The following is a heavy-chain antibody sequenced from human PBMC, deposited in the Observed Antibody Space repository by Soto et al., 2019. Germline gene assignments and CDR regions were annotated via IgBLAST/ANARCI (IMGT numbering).Heavy chain of an antibody. CDR2: IKSRFDGGSL. J-gene: IGHJ4*02. CDR1: GFTFSGDC. V-gene: IGHV3-15*01. D-gene: IGHD1-20*01. Sequence: EVHLVESGGGSVKPGGSLRISCAASGFTFSGDCMSWVRQAPGKGLEWVARIKSRFDGGSLDYAASVKVRISISRDDSSKTLFLQMNSLKSEDTAVYSCTTSVTGNPRAIDYWGQGTLVTVSS. CDR3: TTSVTGNPRAIDY.